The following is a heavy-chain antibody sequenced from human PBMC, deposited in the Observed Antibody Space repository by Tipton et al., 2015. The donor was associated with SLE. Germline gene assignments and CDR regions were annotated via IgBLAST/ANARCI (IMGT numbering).Heavy chain of an antibody. CDR3: ARLVNYYDRGALDI. D-gene: IGHD3-22*01. Sequence: TLSLTCTVSGGSISSSSYYWGWIRQPPGKGLAWIGSIYYSGSTYYNPSLKSRVTISVDTSKNQFSLKLSSVTAADTAVYYCARLVNYYDRGALDIWGQGTMVTVSS. V-gene: IGHV4-39*07. J-gene: IGHJ3*02. CDR2: IYYSGST. CDR1: GGSISSSSYY.